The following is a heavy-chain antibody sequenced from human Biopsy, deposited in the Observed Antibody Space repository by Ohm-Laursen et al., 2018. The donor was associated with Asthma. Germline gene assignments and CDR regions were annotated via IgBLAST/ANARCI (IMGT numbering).Heavy chain of an antibody. CDR1: GFSVSTKY. D-gene: IGHD5-24*01. CDR3: ARISRLGYNFLDYGMDV. Sequence: SLRLSCAASGFSVSTKYMSWVRQAPGKGLEWASLIYSGDNTYYADSVKGRFTISRDHSKLYLQMNNLRAEDTAVYHCARISRLGYNFLDYGMDVWGQGTTVTVSS. V-gene: IGHV3-53*01. J-gene: IGHJ6*02. CDR2: IYSGDNT.